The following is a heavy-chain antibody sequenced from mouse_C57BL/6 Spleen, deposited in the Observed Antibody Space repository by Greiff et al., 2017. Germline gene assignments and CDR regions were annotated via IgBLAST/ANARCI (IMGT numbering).Heavy chain of an antibody. Sequence: EVKLVESGGDLVKPGGSLKLSCAASGFTFSSYGMSWVRQTPDKRLEWVATISSGGSYTYYPDSVKGRFTISRDNAKNTLYLQMSSLKSEDTAMDYCARQGKGWYFDVWGTGTTVTVSS. CDR1: GFTFSSYG. V-gene: IGHV5-6*01. J-gene: IGHJ1*03. CDR3: ARQGKGWYFDV. CDR2: ISSGGSYT.